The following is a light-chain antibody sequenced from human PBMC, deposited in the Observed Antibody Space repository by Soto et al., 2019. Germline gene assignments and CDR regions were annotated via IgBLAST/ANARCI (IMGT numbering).Light chain of an antibody. Sequence: EIGGTQSPGTLSLSPGERGTLSCRARQSVSSNYFAWYQHKPGEAPMLRIYGASSRATGLPDRFSGSGSGTDFTLTISRLEREHCAVYYCQQYGTSPPFGPGTKVAIQ. CDR3: QQYGTSPP. CDR2: GAS. CDR1: QSVSSNY. V-gene: IGKV3-20*01. J-gene: IGKJ3*01.